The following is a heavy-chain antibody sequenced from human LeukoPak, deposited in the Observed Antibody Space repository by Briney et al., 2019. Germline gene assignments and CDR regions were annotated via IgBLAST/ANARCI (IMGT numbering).Heavy chain of an antibody. CDR3: ARDQVGYGDYGGYYYYYMDV. D-gene: IGHD4-17*01. J-gene: IGHJ6*03. CDR1: GGTFSSYA. V-gene: IGHV1-69*01. Sequence: SVKVSCKASGGTFSSYAISWVRQAPGQGLEWMGGIIPIFGTANYAQKFQGRVTITADESTSTAYMEMSSLRSEDTAVYYCARDQVGYGDYGGYYYYYMDVWGKGTTVTVSS. CDR2: IIPIFGTA.